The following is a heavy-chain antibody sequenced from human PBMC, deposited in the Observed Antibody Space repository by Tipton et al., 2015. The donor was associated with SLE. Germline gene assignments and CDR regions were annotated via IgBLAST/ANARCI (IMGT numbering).Heavy chain of an antibody. CDR1: GGSISSYY. V-gene: IGHV4-59*01. D-gene: IGHD6-13*01. CDR2: IYYSGST. J-gene: IGHJ4*02. CDR3: ARAGHRNSWFVDF. Sequence: TLSLTCTVSGGSISSYYWSWIRQPPGKGLEWIGYIYYSGSTNYNPSLKSRVTISVDTSKNQFSLKLSSVTAADTAVYYCARAGHRNSWFVDFWGQGTPVTVSS.